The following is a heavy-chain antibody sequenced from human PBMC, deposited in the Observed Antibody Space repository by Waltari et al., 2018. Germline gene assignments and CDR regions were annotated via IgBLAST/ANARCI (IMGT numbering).Heavy chain of an antibody. CDR1: GYSLSELS. D-gene: IGHD3-10*01. CDR3: TTDIMLRVFSNV. V-gene: IGHV1-24*01. J-gene: IGHJ6*02. CDR2: LEPEDEET. Sequence: QVQLVQSGAEVRKPGASVKVSCKVSGYSLSELSMHWVRQAPGKGLEGGGGLEPEDEETVYAQKFQGRVTMTEDTSTDTAYMELSSLRSDDTAVYYCTTDIMLRVFSNVWGQGTTVTVSS.